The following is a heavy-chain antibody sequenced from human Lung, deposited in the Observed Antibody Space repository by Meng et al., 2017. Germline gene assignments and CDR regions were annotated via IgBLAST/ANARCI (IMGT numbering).Heavy chain of an antibody. CDR3: AKDLSKQQQLGELDY. V-gene: IGHV3-30*18. Sequence: VQLVESGGGVVQPGRTLILSCASSGFIFSSYGMHWVRQAPGKGLEWVAVISYDGSNKYYADSVKGRFTISRDNSKNTLYLQMNSLRAEDTAVYYCAKDLSKQQQLGELDYWGQGTLVTVSS. CDR2: ISYDGSNK. CDR1: GFIFSSYG. D-gene: IGHD6-13*01. J-gene: IGHJ4*02.